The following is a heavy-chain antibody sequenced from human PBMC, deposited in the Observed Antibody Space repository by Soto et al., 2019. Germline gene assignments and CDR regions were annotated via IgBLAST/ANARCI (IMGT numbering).Heavy chain of an antibody. V-gene: IGHV1-2*02. D-gene: IGHD2-8*02. CDR1: GYSFTGYY. CDR2: INPASGAT. Sequence: HEHLVQSGAEVKRPGASLKVSCKASGYSFTGYYIHWVRQAPGQGLEWMGWINPASGATNYAKNFQGRVTLTRDTSISTASMDMTSLTSDDTAVYYCERGDYGTGGYPFPYFDYWGQGTLVIVSS. J-gene: IGHJ4*02. CDR3: ERGDYGTGGYPFPYFDY.